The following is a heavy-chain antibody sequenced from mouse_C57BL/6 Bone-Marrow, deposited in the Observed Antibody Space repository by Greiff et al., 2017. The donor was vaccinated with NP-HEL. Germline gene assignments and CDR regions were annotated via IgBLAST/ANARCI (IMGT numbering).Heavy chain of an antibody. CDR1: GFIFTSYW. Sequence: VQLQQSGAELVRPGTSVKLSCKTSGFIFTSYWIHWVKQRSGQGLECIARIYPGTGITYYNEHFKVKATLTADKSSSTAYMQLSSLKSEDSAVYFCAREEITTYAMDYWGQGTSVTVSS. CDR2: IYPGTGIT. J-gene: IGHJ4*01. CDR3: AREEITTYAMDY. V-gene: IGHV1S132*01. D-gene: IGHD1-1*01.